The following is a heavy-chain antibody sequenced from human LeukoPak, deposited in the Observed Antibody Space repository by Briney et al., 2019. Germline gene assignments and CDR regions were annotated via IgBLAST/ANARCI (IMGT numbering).Heavy chain of an antibody. CDR1: GFTFSSYA. CDR2: ISGSGGST. D-gene: IGHD2-2*01. CDR3: AKGAGRCSSTSCSFYYYYYMDV. Sequence: GGSLRLSCAASGFTFSSYAMSWVRQAPGKGLEWVSDISGSGGSTYYADSVKGRFTISRDNSKNTLYLQMNSLRAEDTAVYYCAKGAGRCSSTSCSFYYYYYMDVWGKGTTVTVSS. J-gene: IGHJ6*03. V-gene: IGHV3-23*01.